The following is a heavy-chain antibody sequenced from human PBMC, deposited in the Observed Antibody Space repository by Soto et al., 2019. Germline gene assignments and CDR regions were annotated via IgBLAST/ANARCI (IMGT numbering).Heavy chain of an antibody. Sequence: EVQMVQSGGDLVKPGGSLRLSCETSGFMFSSAWLGWVRKAPGKGLEWVARIKSKADGGARDYAAPVKGRFTISRDDSKNTVYLQMNSLRAEDTAVYYCVEGWNDFWGQGTLVTVSS. V-gene: IGHV3-15*01. CDR3: VEGWNDF. CDR2: IKSKADGGAR. J-gene: IGHJ4*02. D-gene: IGHD1-1*01. CDR1: GFMFSSAW.